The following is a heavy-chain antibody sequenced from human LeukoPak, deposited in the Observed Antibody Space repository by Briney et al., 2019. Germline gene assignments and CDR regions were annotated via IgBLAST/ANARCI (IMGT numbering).Heavy chain of an antibody. CDR1: GGSISSYY. D-gene: IGHD3-22*01. CDR2: IYTSGST. CDR3: ARGRYDSSGYYLPPDY. J-gene: IGHJ4*02. V-gene: IGHV4-4*07. Sequence: SETLTLTCTVSGGSISSYYWSWIRQPAGKGLEWIGRIYTSGSTNYNPSLKSRVTMSVDTSKNQFSLKLSSVTAADTAVYYCARGRYDSSGYYLPPDYWGQGTLVTVSS.